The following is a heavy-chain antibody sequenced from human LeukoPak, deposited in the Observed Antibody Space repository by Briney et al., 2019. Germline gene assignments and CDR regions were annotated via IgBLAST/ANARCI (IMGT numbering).Heavy chain of an antibody. CDR3: ARDNPYNSSWLYYSDY. CDR2: ITSSSATT. J-gene: IGHJ4*02. CDR1: GFPFSSYS. V-gene: IGHV3-48*04. Sequence: GGSLRLSCAASGFPFSSYSMNWVRQAPGKGLEWVSYITSSSATTYYADSVKGRFTISRDNAKNSLYLQMNSLTAEDTAVYYCARDNPYNSSWLYYSDYWGQGSLVTVSS. D-gene: IGHD6-13*01.